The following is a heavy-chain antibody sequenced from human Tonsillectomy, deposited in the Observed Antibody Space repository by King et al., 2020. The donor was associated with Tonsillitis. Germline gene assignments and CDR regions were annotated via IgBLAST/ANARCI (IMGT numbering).Heavy chain of an antibody. D-gene: IGHD3-22*01. Sequence: QLQESGPGLVKPSETLSLTCTVSGGSISRNYWTWIRQPPGKRLEWIGYIYDSGTTNYNPSLESRVTISVDTSKNQFSLKLSSVTAADTAVYYCARDKGDNDGSGYDWGQGTLVTVSS. J-gene: IGHJ4*02. CDR1: GGSISRNY. CDR2: IYDSGTT. V-gene: IGHV4-59*01. CDR3: ARDKGDNDGSGYD.